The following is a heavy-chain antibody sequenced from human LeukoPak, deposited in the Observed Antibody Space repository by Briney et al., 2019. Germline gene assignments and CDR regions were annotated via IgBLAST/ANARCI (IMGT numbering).Heavy chain of an antibody. J-gene: IGHJ4*02. CDR1: GYNFTSYG. D-gene: IGHD3-3*01. Sequence: ASVKVSCKASGYNFTSYGISWVRQAPGQGLEWMGWISAYNGYTNYPQKLQGRVTMTTDTSTSTAYMELRSLRSDDTVVYYCARVNYDFWSGYYVYWGQGTLVTVSS. CDR2: ISAYNGYT. CDR3: ARVNYDFWSGYYVY. V-gene: IGHV1-18*01.